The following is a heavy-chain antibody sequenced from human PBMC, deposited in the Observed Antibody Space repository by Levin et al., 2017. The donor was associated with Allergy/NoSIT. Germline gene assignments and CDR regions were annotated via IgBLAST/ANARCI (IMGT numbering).Heavy chain of an antibody. J-gene: IGHJ4*02. CDR3: ASDQPPTTIGQSSGDY. V-gene: IGHV3-48*02. CDR1: GFTFSSYR. D-gene: IGHD5-12*01. CDR2: ISSSSSTI. Sequence: SCAASGFTFSSYRMNWVRQAPGKGLEWVSYISSSSSTIYYADSVKGRFTISRDNAKNSLYLQMNSLRDEDTAVYYCASDQPPTTIGQSSGDYWGQGTLVTVSS.